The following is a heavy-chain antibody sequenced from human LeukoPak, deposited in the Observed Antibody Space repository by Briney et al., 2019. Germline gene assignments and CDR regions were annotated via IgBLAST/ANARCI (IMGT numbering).Heavy chain of an antibody. V-gene: IGHV1-46*01. J-gene: IGHJ5*02. CDR2: INPSGGYT. CDR3: ARARGSNWYGDCFDP. Sequence: ASVKVSCKASGYTFTGYYMNWVRQAPGQGLEWMGLINPSGGYTSYAQRFQGRVTMTRDASTSTVYMELSSLRSEDTAVYYCARARGSNWYGDCFDPWGQGTLVTVSS. D-gene: IGHD6-13*01. CDR1: GYTFTGYY.